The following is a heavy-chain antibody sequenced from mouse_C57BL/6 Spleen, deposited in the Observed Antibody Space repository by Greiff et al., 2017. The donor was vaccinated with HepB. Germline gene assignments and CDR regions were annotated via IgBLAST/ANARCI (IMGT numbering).Heavy chain of an antibody. J-gene: IGHJ3*01. D-gene: IGHD2-4*01. CDR1: GYTFTDYY. V-gene: IGHV1-26*01. Sequence: VQLKQSGPELVKPGASVKISCKASGYTFTDYYMNWVKQSHGKSLEWIGDINPNNGGTSYNQKFKGKATLTVDKSSSTAYMELRSLTSEDSAVYYCARYYYDYGRFAYWGQGTLVTVSA. CDR3: ARYYYDYGRFAY. CDR2: INPNNGGT.